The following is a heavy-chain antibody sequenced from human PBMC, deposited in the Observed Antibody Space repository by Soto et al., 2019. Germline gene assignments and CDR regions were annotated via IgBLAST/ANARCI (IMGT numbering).Heavy chain of an antibody. Sequence: QVQLVQSGAEVKKPGSSVKVSCKASGGTFSSYAISWVRQAPGQGLEWMGGIIPIFGTANYAQKFLGRVTITADESTSTSYMELSRVRSEDTAVYYCARQEIVVVVAANHYYYYYGKDVWGQVTTVTVS. CDR1: GGTFSSYA. D-gene: IGHD2-15*01. CDR2: IIPIFGTA. J-gene: IGHJ6*02. CDR3: ARQEIVVVVAANHYYYYYGKDV. V-gene: IGHV1-69*01.